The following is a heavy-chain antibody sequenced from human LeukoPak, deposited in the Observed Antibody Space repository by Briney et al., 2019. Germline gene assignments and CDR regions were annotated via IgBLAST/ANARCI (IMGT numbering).Heavy chain of an antibody. Sequence: GGSLILSCAASGFTFSSYEMNWVRQAPGKGLEWVSYISSSGSTIYYADSVKGRFTISRDNAKNSLYLQMNSLRAEDTAVYYCARGDSGSYYFDYWGQGTLVTVSS. CDR1: GFTFSSYE. CDR2: ISSSGSTI. J-gene: IGHJ4*02. V-gene: IGHV3-48*03. D-gene: IGHD1-26*01. CDR3: ARGDSGSYYFDY.